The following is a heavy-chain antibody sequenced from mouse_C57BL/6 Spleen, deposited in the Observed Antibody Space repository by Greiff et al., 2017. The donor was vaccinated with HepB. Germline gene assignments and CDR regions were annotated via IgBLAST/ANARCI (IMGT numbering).Heavy chain of an antibody. Sequence: VQLQQSGPELVKPGASVKIPCKASGYTFTDYNMDWVKQSHGKSLEWIGDINPNNGGTIYNQKFKGKATLTVDKSSSTAYMELRSLTSEDTAVYYCATNGGLRRAWFAYWGQGTLVTVSA. V-gene: IGHV1-18*01. CDR1: GYTFTDYN. CDR2: INPNNGGT. J-gene: IGHJ3*01. D-gene: IGHD2-4*01. CDR3: ATNGGLRRAWFAY.